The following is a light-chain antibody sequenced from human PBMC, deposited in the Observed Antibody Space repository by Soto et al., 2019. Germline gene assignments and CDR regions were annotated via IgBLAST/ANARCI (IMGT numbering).Light chain of an antibody. V-gene: IGKV3-15*01. CDR3: QQYNHWWT. Sequence: EIVMRHSPATLSVSPGERATLSCRASQSVSTSLVWYQQKPGQAPRLLIYGASTRATGVPGRFSGTGSGTEFTLTISSLQSEDSAVYYCQQYNHWWTFGQGTKVDIK. J-gene: IGKJ1*01. CDR2: GAS. CDR1: QSVSTS.